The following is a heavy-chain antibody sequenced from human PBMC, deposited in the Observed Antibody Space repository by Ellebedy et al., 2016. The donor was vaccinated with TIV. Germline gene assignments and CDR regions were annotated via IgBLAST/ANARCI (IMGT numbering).Heavy chain of an antibody. CDR3: GRKRPGEMFS. CDR1: GFTFGDYG. V-gene: IGHV3-49*03. Sequence: PGGSLRLSCTASGFTFGDYGMTWFRQAPGKGLEWVAFIRSKAYGGTPEYAASVKDRFSISRDDSKSTAYLQMNSLKTDDTAVYYCGRKRPGEMFSWGQGILVTVSS. CDR2: IRSKAYGGTP. D-gene: IGHD3-10*01. J-gene: IGHJ4*02.